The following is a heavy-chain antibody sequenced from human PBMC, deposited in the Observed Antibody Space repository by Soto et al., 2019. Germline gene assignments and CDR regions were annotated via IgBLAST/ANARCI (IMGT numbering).Heavy chain of an antibody. CDR3: ARDRGDYYGSGDINWFDP. Sequence: PGGSVRLSCAASGFPFSSYAMHWVRQSPGKGLEWVAVISYDGSNKYYADSVKGRFTIYRDNSKNTLYLQMNSLRAEDTAVYYCARDRGDYYGSGDINWFDPWGQGTLVTVSS. D-gene: IGHD3-10*01. CDR1: GFPFSSYA. V-gene: IGHV3-30-3*01. J-gene: IGHJ5*02. CDR2: ISYDGSNK.